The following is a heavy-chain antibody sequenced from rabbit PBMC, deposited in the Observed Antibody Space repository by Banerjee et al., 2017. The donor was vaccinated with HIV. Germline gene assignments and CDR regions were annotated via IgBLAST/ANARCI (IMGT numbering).Heavy chain of an antibody. CDR2: IDPVFGDT. D-gene: IGHD4-1*01. V-gene: IGHV1S47*01. CDR3: ARSLGWGAGNL. Sequence: QEQLKESGGGLVQPGGSLKLSCKASGFDFSSYGVSWVRQAPGKGLEWIGYIDPVFGDTDYASWVNGRFTISSHNAQNSVDLQMNSLTAADTATYFCARSLGWGAGNLWGPGTLVTVS. CDR1: GFDFSSYG. J-gene: IGHJ4*01.